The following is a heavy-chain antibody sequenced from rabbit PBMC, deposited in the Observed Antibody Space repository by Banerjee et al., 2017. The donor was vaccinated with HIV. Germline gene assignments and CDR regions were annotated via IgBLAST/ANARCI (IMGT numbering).Heavy chain of an antibody. J-gene: IGHJ4*01. CDR1: GFDFSSYY. V-gene: IGHV1S7*01. CDR3: ARGGSL. Sequence: QLKESGGGLVQPGGSLKLSCKASGFDFSSYYMSWVRQAPGKGLEWIGYIDPVFGSAYYASWVNGRFSISRENTQNTVSLQLNSLTAADTATYFCARGGSLWGPGTLVTVS. CDR2: IDPVFGSA.